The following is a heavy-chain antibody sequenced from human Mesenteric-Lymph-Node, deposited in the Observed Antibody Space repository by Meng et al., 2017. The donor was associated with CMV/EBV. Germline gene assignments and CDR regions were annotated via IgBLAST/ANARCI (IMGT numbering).Heavy chain of an antibody. D-gene: IGHD2-2*02. Sequence: GGSLRLSCAASGFTFSSYEMNWVRQAPGKGLEWISYISSSSSSIYYADSVKGRFTVSRDNAKNSLYLQMNSLRAEDTAVYYCARDHSCSSTSCYRWFDPWGQGTLVTVSS. V-gene: IGHV3-48*03. CDR1: GFTFSSYE. CDR2: ISSSSSSI. J-gene: IGHJ5*02. CDR3: ARDHSCSSTSCYRWFDP.